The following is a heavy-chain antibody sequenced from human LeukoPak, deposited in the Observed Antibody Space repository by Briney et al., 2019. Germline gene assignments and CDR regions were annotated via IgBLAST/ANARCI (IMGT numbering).Heavy chain of an antibody. CDR3: ARGVVGVYFYYYMNV. D-gene: IGHD2-15*01. CDR1: GYTFTGYY. CDR2: INPNNGDT. V-gene: IGHV1-2*02. J-gene: IGHJ6*03. Sequence: ASVKVSCKASGYTFTGYYMHWVRQAPGQGLEWMGWINPNNGDTHYAQKFQGTVTMTSDTSIGTAYMELSSLRSDDTAVYYCARGVVGVYFYYYMNVWGKGTTVTASS.